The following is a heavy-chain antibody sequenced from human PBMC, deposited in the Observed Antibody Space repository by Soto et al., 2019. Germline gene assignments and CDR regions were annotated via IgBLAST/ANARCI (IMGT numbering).Heavy chain of an antibody. V-gene: IGHV4-31*03. CDR2: IYYSGST. CDR1: GGSISSGGYY. J-gene: IGHJ3*02. Sequence: QVQLQESGPGLVKPSQTLSLTCTVSGGSISSGGYYWSWIRQHPGKGLEWIGYIYYSGSTYYNPSLKSRVTISVDTSKNQFSLKLSSVTAADTAVYYCARIGYCSSTSCRDDAFDIWGQGTMVTVSS. CDR3: ARIGYCSSTSCRDDAFDI. D-gene: IGHD2-2*03.